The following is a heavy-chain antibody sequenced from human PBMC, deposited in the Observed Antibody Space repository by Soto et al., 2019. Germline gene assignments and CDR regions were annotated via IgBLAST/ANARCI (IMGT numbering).Heavy chain of an antibody. CDR1: GFTFSTYG. V-gene: IGHV3-33*01. J-gene: IGHJ6*02. CDR3: ARDLDTAINYYYYGMDV. CDR2: IWYDGSNK. Sequence: GGSLRLSCAASGFTFSTYGMHWVRQAPGKGLEWVAVIWYDGSNKNYADSVKGRFTISRDNSKNTLYLQMNSLRAEDTAVYYCARDLDTAINYYYYGMDVWGQGTTVTVSS. D-gene: IGHD5-18*01.